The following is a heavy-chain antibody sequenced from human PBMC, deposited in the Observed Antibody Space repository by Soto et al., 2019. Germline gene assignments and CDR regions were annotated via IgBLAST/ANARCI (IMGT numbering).Heavy chain of an antibody. CDR3: TRGAGAPWVRFDS. Sequence: SETLSLTCGVSGYSITSGFYWGWVRQSPGKGLEWIGTISYSAKTFYNPSLASRFSMAVDSSKNQFSLRLTSVTAADTALYYCTRGAGAPWVRFDSWGRGXLVTVSS. J-gene: IGHJ4*02. CDR1: GYSITSGFY. D-gene: IGHD3-16*01. CDR2: ISYSAKT. V-gene: IGHV4-38-2*01.